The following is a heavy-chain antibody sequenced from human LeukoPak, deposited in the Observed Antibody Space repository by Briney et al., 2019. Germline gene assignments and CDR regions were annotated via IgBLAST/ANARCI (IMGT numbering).Heavy chain of an antibody. CDR2: IIPIFGTA. CDR3: ARLLGYSSSTSCYSGFDP. V-gene: IGHV1-69*05. CDR1: GGTFSSYA. Sequence: VASVKVSCKASGGTFSSYAISWVRQAPGQGLEWMGVIIPIFGTANYAQKFQGRVTITTDESTSTAYMELSSLRSEDTAVYYCARLLGYSSSTSCYSGFDPWGQGTLVTVSS. J-gene: IGHJ5*02. D-gene: IGHD2-2*01.